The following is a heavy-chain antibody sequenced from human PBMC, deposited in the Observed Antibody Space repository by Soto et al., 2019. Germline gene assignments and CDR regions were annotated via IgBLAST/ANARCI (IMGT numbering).Heavy chain of an antibody. CDR3: VGTGTTDDF. J-gene: IGHJ1*01. CDR1: GASVNTGDYY. D-gene: IGHD1-7*01. V-gene: IGHV4-30-4*01. Sequence: VQLQGSGPGLLKPSQTLSLTCTVSGASVNTGDYYWSYMRQPPGKGREWLGYIFYSGDTYYNPSRKSRANISLNTSRNQFSLTLTSVTDADTALYYCVGTGTTDDFWGQGTLVTVSS. CDR2: IFYSGDT.